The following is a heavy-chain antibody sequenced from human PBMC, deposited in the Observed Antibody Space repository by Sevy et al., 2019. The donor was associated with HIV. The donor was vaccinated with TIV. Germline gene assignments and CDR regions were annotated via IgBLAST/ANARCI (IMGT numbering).Heavy chain of an antibody. CDR3: ATTKDYYDSSGDPFDY. CDR2: FDPEDGET. V-gene: IGHV1-24*01. D-gene: IGHD3-22*01. Sequence: ASVKVTGKVSGKTLSDLSMHWVRQAPGKGLEWMGRFDPEDGETLYAQNFRARVTMTEDTSTDTAYMELSSLRSEDTAVYYCATTKDYYDSSGDPFDYWGQGSLVTVSS. J-gene: IGHJ4*02. CDR1: GKTLSDLS.